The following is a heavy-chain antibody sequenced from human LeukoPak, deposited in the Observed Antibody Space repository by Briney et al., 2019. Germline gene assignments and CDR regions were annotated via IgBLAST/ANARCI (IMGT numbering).Heavy chain of an antibody. CDR1: GDSITTGGYS. Sequence: SSETLSLTCAVSGDSITTGGYSWSWLRQPPGKGLEWLGYFYHSGNTYYNPSLESRVTMSIDASKNQLSLKVTSVTAADTAVYYCARVPYNFGSGGSDGWFDPWGQGSLVIVSS. J-gene: IGHJ5*02. CDR2: FYHSGNT. V-gene: IGHV4-30-2*01. D-gene: IGHD3/OR15-3a*01. CDR3: ARVPYNFGSGGSDGWFDP.